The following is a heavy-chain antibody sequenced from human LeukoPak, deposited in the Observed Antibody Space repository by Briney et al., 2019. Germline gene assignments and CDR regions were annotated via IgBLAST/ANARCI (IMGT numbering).Heavy chain of an antibody. CDR1: GFTFSSYG. CDR2: IRYDGSNK. Sequence: GGSLRLSCAASGFTFSSYGMHWVRQAPGKGLEWVAFIRYDGSNKYYADSVKGRFTISRDSSKNTLYLQMNSLRAEDTAVYYCAKDRAMIVVGYYLWGQGTLVTVSS. J-gene: IGHJ5*02. D-gene: IGHD3-22*01. V-gene: IGHV3-30*02. CDR3: AKDRAMIVVGYYL.